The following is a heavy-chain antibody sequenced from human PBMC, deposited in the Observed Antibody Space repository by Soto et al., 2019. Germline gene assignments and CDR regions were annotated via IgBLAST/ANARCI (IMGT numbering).Heavy chain of an antibody. J-gene: IGHJ6*02. CDR1: GYSFTSYW. Sequence: PGESLKISCKGSGYSFTSYWISWVRQMPGKGLEWMGRIDPSDSYTNYSPSFQGHATISADKSISTAYLQWSSLKASDTAMYYCARALKDRNYYYGMDVWGQGTTVTVSS. CDR2: IDPSDSYT. CDR3: ARALKDRNYYYGMDV. V-gene: IGHV5-10-1*01.